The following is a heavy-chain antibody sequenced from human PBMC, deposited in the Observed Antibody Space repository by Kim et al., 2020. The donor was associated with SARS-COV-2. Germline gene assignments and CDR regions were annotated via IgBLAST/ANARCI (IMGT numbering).Heavy chain of an antibody. J-gene: IGHJ6*02. CDR2: ISGDGGST. D-gene: IGHD3-3*01. CDR3: AKDTVNYDFWSGYEWYYYYGMDV. Sequence: GGSLRLSCAASGFTFDDYAMHWVRQAPGKGLEWVSLISGDGGSTYYADSVKGRFTISRDNSKNSLYLQMNSLRTEDTALYYCAKDTVNYDFWSGYEWYYYYGMDVWGQGTTVTVSS. CDR1: GFTFDDYA. V-gene: IGHV3-43*02.